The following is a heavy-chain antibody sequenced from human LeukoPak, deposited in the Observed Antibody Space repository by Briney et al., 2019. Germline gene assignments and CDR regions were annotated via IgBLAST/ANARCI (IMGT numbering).Heavy chain of an antibody. V-gene: IGHV3-23*01. Sequence: GGSLRLSCAASGFTFSSYAMSWVRQAPGKGLEWVSAISGSGGSTYYADSVKGRITISRDNSKNTLYLQMNSLRAEDTAVYYCAKIKWIQLWLPTTAFDYWGQGTLVTVSS. D-gene: IGHD5-18*01. J-gene: IGHJ4*02. CDR1: GFTFSSYA. CDR3: AKIKWIQLWLPTTAFDY. CDR2: ISGSGGST.